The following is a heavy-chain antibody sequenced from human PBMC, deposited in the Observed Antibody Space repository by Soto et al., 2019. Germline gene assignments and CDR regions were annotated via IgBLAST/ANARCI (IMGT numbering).Heavy chain of an antibody. CDR1: GGTFSSYA. D-gene: IGHD4-17*01. V-gene: IGHV1-69*01. CDR2: IIPIFGTA. Sequence: QVQLVQSGAEVKKPGSSVKVSCKASGGTFSSYAISWVRQAPGQGLEWMGGIIPIFGTANYAQKFQGRVTITADESTSTAYMELSSLRSEDTAVYYCARVSDYGDVETGYYGMDVWGQGTTVTVSS. CDR3: ARVSDYGDVETGYYGMDV. J-gene: IGHJ6*02.